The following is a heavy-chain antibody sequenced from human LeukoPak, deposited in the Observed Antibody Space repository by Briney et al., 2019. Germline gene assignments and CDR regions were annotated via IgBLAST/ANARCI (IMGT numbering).Heavy chain of an antibody. V-gene: IGHV1-18*01. Sequence: GASVTVSCTASGYTFTSYGISWVRQAPGQGLEWMGWISAYNGNTNYAQKLQGRVTMTTDTSTSTAYMELRSLRSDDTAVYYCASLVCSGGSCPFDYWGQGTLVTVSS. D-gene: IGHD2-15*01. CDR2: ISAYNGNT. J-gene: IGHJ4*02. CDR1: GYTFTSYG. CDR3: ASLVCSGGSCPFDY.